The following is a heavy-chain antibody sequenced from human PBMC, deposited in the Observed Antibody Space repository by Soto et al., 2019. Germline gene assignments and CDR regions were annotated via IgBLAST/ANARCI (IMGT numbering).Heavy chain of an antibody. CDR2: ISGSGGST. D-gene: IGHD6-19*01. V-gene: IGHV3-23*01. CDR1: GFTFSSYA. J-gene: IGHJ4*02. CDR3: AKGRIAVARNTYYFDY. Sequence: PGGSLRLSCAASGFTFSSYAMSWVHQAPGKGLEWVSAISGSGGSTYYADSVKGRFTISRDNSKNTLYLQMNSLRAEDTAVYYCAKGRIAVARNTYYFDYWGQGTLVTVSS.